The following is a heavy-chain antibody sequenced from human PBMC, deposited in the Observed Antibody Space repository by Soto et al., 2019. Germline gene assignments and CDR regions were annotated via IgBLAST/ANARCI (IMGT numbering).Heavy chain of an antibody. CDR2: IYYSGST. D-gene: IGHD3-10*01. Sequence: SETLSLTCTVSGGSISIGGYYWTCIRQHPGKGLEWIGYIYYSGSTYYNPSLKSRVTISVDTSKNQFSLKLSSVTAADTAVYYCARDKYYYGSGKDGMDVWGQGTTVTVS. CDR3: ARDKYYYGSGKDGMDV. J-gene: IGHJ6*02. CDR1: GGSISIGGYY. V-gene: IGHV4-31*03.